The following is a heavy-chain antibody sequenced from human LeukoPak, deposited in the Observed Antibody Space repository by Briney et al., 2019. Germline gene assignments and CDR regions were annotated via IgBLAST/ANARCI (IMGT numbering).Heavy chain of an antibody. CDR2: IYDSGST. CDR3: ARDNYDYPAY. CDR1: GGSISNYY. D-gene: IGHD3-10*01. J-gene: IGHJ4*02. Sequence: SETLSLTCTVSGGSISNYYWSWIRQPPGKGLEWIGYIYDSGSTKYNPSLKSRVTISVDTSKKQFSLKLSSVTAADTAVYYCARDNYDYPAYWGQGTLVTVSS. V-gene: IGHV4-59*01.